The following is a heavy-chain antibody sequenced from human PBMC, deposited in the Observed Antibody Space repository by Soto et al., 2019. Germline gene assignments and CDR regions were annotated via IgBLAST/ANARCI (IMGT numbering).Heavy chain of an antibody. Sequence: PGGSLRLSCAASGFTFSSYSMNWVRQAPGKGLEWVSYISSSSSTIYYADSVKGRFTISRDNAKNSLYLQINSLRAEDTAVYYCARDLVLRYFDWLSRPKYYYGMDVWGQGTTVTVSS. CDR2: ISSSSSTI. V-gene: IGHV3-48*01. CDR1: GFTFSSYS. J-gene: IGHJ6*02. D-gene: IGHD3-9*01. CDR3: ARDLVLRYFDWLSRPKYYYGMDV.